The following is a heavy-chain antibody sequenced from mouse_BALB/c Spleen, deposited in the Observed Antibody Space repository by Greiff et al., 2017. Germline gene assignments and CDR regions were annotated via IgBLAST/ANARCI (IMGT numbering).Heavy chain of an antibody. D-gene: IGHD2-2*01. CDR2: ISSGGST. J-gene: IGHJ2*01. CDR3: ARPYGYDEYYFDY. V-gene: IGHV5-6-5*01. Sequence: EVMLVESGGGLVKPGGSLKLSCAASGFTFSSYAMSWVRQTPEKRLEWVASISSGGSTYYPDSVKGRFTISRDNARNNLYLQMSSLRSEDTAMYYCARPYGYDEYYFDYWGQGTTLTVSS. CDR1: GFTFSSYA.